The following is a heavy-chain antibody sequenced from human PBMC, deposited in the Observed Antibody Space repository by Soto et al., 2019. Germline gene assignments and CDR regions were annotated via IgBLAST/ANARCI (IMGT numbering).Heavy chain of an antibody. CDR1: GFTFSGYS. Sequence: GGSLRLSCAASGFTFSGYSLDWVRQAPGKGLEWVAVISYDGSNKYYADSVKGRFAISRDNSKNTLYLQMNSLRAEDTAVYYCAKKSSGWYYFDYWGQGTLVTVSS. CDR2: ISYDGSNK. CDR3: AKKSSGWYYFDY. J-gene: IGHJ4*02. D-gene: IGHD6-19*01. V-gene: IGHV3-30*18.